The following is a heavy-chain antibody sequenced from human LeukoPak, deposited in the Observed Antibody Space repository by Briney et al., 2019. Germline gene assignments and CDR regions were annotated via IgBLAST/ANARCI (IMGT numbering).Heavy chain of an antibody. D-gene: IGHD3-22*01. J-gene: IGHJ3*02. V-gene: IGHV3-15*01. CDR1: GFTFSNAW. CDR2: IKSKTDGGTT. CDR3: TTPINYDSSGYPTDKI. Sequence: GGSLRLSCAASGFTFSNAWMSWVRQAPGKGLEWVGRIKSKTDGGTTDYAAPVKGRFTISRDDSKNTLYLQMNSLKTEDTAVYYCTTPINYDSSGYPTDKIWGQGTMVTVSS.